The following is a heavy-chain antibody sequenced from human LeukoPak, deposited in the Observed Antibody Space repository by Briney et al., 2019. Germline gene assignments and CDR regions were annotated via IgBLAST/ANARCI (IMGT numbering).Heavy chain of an antibody. CDR3: ARGDSASKIDY. Sequence: GGSLRLSCAASGFPLSHYWMSWVRQTPAKGLEWVANIKEDGSEKYSADSVKGRFTISRDNAKNALYLQMNSLRVEDTAVYFCARGDSASKIDYWGQGTLVTVSS. CDR2: IKEDGSEK. V-gene: IGHV3-7*01. CDR1: GFPLSHYW. D-gene: IGHD1-26*01. J-gene: IGHJ4*02.